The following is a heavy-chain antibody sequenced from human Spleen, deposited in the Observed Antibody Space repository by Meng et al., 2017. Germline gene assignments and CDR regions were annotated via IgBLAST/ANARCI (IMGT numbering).Heavy chain of an antibody. CDR1: GGSISSYY. D-gene: IGHD3-10*02. CDR2: IYTSGST. Sequence: SETLSLTCTVSGGSISSYYWSWIRQPAGKGLEWIGRIYTSGSTNYNPSLKSRVTMSVDTSKNQFSLKLSSVTAADTAVYYCARDVVFGELFPYYYYYGMDVWGQGTTVTVSS. CDR3: ARDVVFGELFPYYYYYGMDV. V-gene: IGHV4-4*07. J-gene: IGHJ6*02.